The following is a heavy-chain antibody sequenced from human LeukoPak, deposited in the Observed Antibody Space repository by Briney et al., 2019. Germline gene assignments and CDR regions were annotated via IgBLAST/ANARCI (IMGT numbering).Heavy chain of an antibody. D-gene: IGHD6-19*01. V-gene: IGHV5-51*01. CDR1: GYSFTSYW. CDR3: ARPSLPAVANPFHL. CDR2: ISPGDSDT. Sequence: GGSLKISCNGSGYSFTSYWIGWVRQMPGKGLEWMGIISPGDSDTRYSPSFQGQVTISADKSISTAYLQWSSLQASDTAMYYCARPSLPAVANPFHLWGQGTMVNVSS. J-gene: IGHJ3*01.